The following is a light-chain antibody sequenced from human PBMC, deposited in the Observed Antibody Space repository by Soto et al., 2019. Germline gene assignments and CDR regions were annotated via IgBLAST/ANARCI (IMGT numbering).Light chain of an antibody. CDR2: WAS. J-gene: IGKJ2*01. CDR3: QQYYTTPQT. CDR1: QSVLYSSNNKNY. Sequence: DIVMTQSPDSLALSLCERATINCKSSQSVLYSSNNKNYLAWYQQKPGQPPKLLIYWASIRDSGVPDRFSGSGSGTDFTLTISSLQAEDVAVYYCQQYYTTPQTFGQGTKLDIK. V-gene: IGKV4-1*01.